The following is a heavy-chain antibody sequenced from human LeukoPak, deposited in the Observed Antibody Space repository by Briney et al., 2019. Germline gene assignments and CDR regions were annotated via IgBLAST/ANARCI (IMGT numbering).Heavy chain of an antibody. Sequence: QPGGSLRLSCAASGFTVSSSYIRGVRQAPGKGLEWVSLIYSGGSTYYADSVKGRFTISRDNSNNTLYLQMNSLRAEDTDVYYCASLMALGGIYRAVDYWGQGTLVTVSS. CDR3: ASLMALGGIYRAVDY. J-gene: IGHJ4*02. CDR1: GFTVSSSY. CDR2: IYSGGST. D-gene: IGHD3-16*02. V-gene: IGHV3-53*01.